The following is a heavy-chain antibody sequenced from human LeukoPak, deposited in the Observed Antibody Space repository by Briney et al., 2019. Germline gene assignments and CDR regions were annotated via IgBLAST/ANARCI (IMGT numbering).Heavy chain of an antibody. Sequence: ASVKVSCKASGYTFTSYYMHWVRQAPGQGLEWMGIINPSGGSTSCAQKFQGRVTMTRDTSTSTVYMELSSLRSEDTAVYYCARDQFTVAGTYYFDYWGQGTLVTVSS. D-gene: IGHD6-19*01. CDR3: ARDQFTVAGTYYFDY. CDR1: GYTFTSYY. V-gene: IGHV1-46*01. J-gene: IGHJ4*02. CDR2: INPSGGST.